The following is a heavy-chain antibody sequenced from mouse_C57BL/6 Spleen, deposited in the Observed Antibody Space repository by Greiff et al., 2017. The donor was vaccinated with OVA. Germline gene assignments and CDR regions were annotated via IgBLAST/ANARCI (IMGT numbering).Heavy chain of an antibody. V-gene: IGHV1-82*01. CDR3: ARTAYDYDDY. J-gene: IGHJ2*01. Sequence: QVQLKQSGPELVKPGASVKISCKASGYAFSSSWMNWVKQRPGKGLEWIGRIYPGDGDTNYNGKFKGKATLTADKSSSTAYMQRSSLTSEDSAVYFCARTAYDYDDYWGQGTTLTVSS. CDR2: IYPGDGDT. D-gene: IGHD2-4*01. CDR1: GYAFSSSW.